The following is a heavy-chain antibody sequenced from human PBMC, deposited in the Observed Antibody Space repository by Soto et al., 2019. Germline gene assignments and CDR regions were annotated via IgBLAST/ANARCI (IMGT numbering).Heavy chain of an antibody. CDR2: MNPNSGNT. Sequence: ASVKVSCKASGYTFTSYDIYWVRQATGQGLEWMGWMNPNSGNTGYAQKFQGRVTMTRNTSISTAYMELSSLRSEDTAVYYCASGGLHCSSTSCSYLYEYWGQGTLVTVSS. D-gene: IGHD2-2*01. CDR3: ASGGLHCSSTSCSYLYEY. J-gene: IGHJ4*02. V-gene: IGHV1-8*01. CDR1: GYTFTSYD.